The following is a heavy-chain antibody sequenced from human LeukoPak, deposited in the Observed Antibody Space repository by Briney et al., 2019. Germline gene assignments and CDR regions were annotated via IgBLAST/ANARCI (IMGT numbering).Heavy chain of an antibody. CDR1: GGSISSSNW. Sequence: PSGTLSLTCAVSGGSISSSNWWSWVRQPPGKGLEWIGEIYHSGSTNYNPSLKSRVTISVDKSKNQFSLKLSSVTAADTAMYYCARPGYCSSTSCSGFDYWGQGTLVTVSS. CDR2: IYHSGST. D-gene: IGHD2-2*01. J-gene: IGHJ4*02. V-gene: IGHV4-4*02. CDR3: ARPGYCSSTSCSGFDY.